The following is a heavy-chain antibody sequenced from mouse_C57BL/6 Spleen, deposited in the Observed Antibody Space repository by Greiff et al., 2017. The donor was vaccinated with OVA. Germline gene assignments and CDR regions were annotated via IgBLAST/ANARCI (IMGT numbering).Heavy chain of an antibody. D-gene: IGHD1-1*01. CDR1: GYTFTDYE. J-gene: IGHJ2*01. V-gene: IGHV1-15*01. Sequence: VKLAESGAELVRPGASVTLSCKASGYTFTDYEMHWVKQTPVHGLEWIGAIDPETGGTAYNQKFKGKAILTADKSSSTAYMELRSLTSEDSAVYYCTREGLLLSYFDYWGQGTTLTVSS. CDR3: TREGLLLSYFDY. CDR2: IDPETGGT.